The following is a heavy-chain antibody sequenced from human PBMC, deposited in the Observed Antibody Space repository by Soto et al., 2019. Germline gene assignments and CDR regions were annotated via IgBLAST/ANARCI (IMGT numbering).Heavy chain of an antibody. CDR1: GFTFSRYV. CDR2: ISGSGGST. V-gene: IGHV3-23*01. CDR3: AKGGVVPAAMLGGARYYMDV. D-gene: IGHD2-2*01. J-gene: IGHJ6*03. Sequence: EVQLLESGGGLVQPGGSLRLSCAASGFTFSRYVMSWVRQAPGKGLEWVSAISGSGGSTYYADSVKGRFTISRDNSKNTLYLQMNSLRAEDTAVYYCAKGGVVPAAMLGGARYYMDVWGKGTTVTVSS.